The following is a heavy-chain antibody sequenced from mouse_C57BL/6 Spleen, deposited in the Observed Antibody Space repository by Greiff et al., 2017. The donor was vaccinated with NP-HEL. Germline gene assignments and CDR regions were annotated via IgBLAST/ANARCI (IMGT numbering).Heavy chain of an antibody. CDR1: GFTFSSYA. CDR2: ISDGGSYT. CDR3: AREEDYDYDVAY. D-gene: IGHD2-4*01. V-gene: IGHV5-4*01. Sequence: VQLKESGGGLVKPGGSLKLSCAASGFTFSSYAMSWVRQTPEKRLEWVATISDGGSYTYYPDNVKGRFTISRDNAKNNLYLQMSHLKSEDTAMYYCAREEDYDYDVAYWGQGTLVTVSA. J-gene: IGHJ3*01.